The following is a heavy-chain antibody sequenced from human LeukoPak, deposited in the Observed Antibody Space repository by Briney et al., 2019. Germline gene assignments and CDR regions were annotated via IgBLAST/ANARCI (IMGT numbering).Heavy chain of an antibody. Sequence: GGSLRLSCAASGFTLSSHWMGWVRQAPGKGLEWVANIKQDGSQKNYVDSVKGRFTISRDNAKKSLYLQMNSLRGEDTAVYFCARGGTYDIWGQGTRVTVSS. CDR1: GFTLSSHW. V-gene: IGHV3-7*01. CDR2: IKQDGSQK. CDR3: ARGGTYDI. J-gene: IGHJ3*02.